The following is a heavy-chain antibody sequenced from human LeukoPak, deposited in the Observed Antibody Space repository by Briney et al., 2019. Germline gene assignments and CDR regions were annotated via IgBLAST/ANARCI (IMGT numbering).Heavy chain of an antibody. V-gene: IGHV4-59*01. Sequence: SETLSLTCTVSGGSISSYYWSWIRQPPGKGLEWIGYIYYSGSTNYNPSLKSRVTISVDTSKNQFSLKLSSVTAADTAVYYCARGSKDSSGWYRYYYYYYGMDVWGQGITVTVSS. CDR2: IYYSGST. CDR1: GGSISSYY. D-gene: IGHD6-19*01. CDR3: ARGSKDSSGWYRYYYYYYGMDV. J-gene: IGHJ6*02.